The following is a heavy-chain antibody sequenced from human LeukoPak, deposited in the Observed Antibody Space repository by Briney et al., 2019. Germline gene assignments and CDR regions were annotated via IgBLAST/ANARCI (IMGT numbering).Heavy chain of an antibody. CDR2: ISWNSVSI. V-gene: IGHV3-9*01. J-gene: IGHJ4*02. CDR1: GFTFDDYA. Sequence: PGGSLRLSCAASGFTFDDYAMHWVRQAPGKGLEWVSGISWNSVSIVYGDSVKGRFTISRDNAKNSLYLQMNRLRAEDTAFYYCAKDINYGSGSPPSFDYWGQGTLVTVSS. CDR3: AKDINYGSGSPPSFDY. D-gene: IGHD3-10*01.